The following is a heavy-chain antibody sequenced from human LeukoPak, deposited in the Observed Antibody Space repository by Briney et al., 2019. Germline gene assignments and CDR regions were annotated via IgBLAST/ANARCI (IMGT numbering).Heavy chain of an antibody. V-gene: IGHV3-43*02. D-gene: IGHD2-15*01. CDR1: GFTFDDYA. J-gene: IGHJ4*02. Sequence: PGGSLRLSCAASGFTFDDYAMHWVRQAPGKGLEWVSLISGDGGSTYDADSVKGRFTISRDNSKNSLYLQMKSLRTEDTALYYCAKDMGSGGYYVDYWGQGTLVTVSS. CDR2: ISGDGGST. CDR3: AKDMGSGGYYVDY.